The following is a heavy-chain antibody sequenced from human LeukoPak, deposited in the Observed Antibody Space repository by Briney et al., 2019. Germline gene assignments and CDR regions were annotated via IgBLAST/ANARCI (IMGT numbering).Heavy chain of an antibody. D-gene: IGHD3-16*01. CDR2: ISWNSVIK. J-gene: IGHJ4*02. CDR3: ARLCWGNRLAGFDS. CDR1: GFTSDDYA. V-gene: IGHV3-9*02. Sequence: GGSLRLSCAASGFTSDDYAMHWVRQGPGKGLEWVSSISWNSVIKAYADSVRGRFTISRDDAKNSLYLQMNSLRAEDTAVYYCARLCWGNRLAGFDSWGQGTLVTVSS.